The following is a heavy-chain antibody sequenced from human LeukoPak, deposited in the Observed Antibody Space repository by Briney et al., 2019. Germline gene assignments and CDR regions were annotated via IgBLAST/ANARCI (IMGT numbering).Heavy chain of an antibody. CDR2: IYSGGST. D-gene: IGHD3-22*01. Sequence: PGGSLRLSCAASGLTVSSNYMGWVRQAPGKGLEWVSVIYSGGSTYYEDSVKGRFTISRDNSKNTLYLQMNSLRAEDTAVYYCARGLGGTYYYDSSGLGYWGQGTLVTVSS. CDR3: ARGLGGTYYYDSSGLGY. V-gene: IGHV3-53*01. J-gene: IGHJ4*02. CDR1: GLTVSSNY.